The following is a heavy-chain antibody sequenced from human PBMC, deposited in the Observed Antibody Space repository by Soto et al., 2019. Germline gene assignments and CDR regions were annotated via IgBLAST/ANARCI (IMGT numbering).Heavy chain of an antibody. V-gene: IGHV3-21*01. J-gene: IGHJ4*02. D-gene: IGHD1-26*01. CDR1: GFIFSGYS. Sequence: EEQLVESGGGLVKPGGSLRLSCAGSGFIFSGYSMNWVRQAPGKGLEWVSSISTTSTYIYYADSVKGRFTVSRDNAKNSLYLQMNGLRPEDTAMYYCARDGIVGTTDFFDYWGQGTLVTVSS. CDR2: ISTTSTYI. CDR3: ARDGIVGTTDFFDY.